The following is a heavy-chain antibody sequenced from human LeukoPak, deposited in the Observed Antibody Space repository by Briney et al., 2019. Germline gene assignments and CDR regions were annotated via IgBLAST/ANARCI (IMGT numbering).Heavy chain of an antibody. Sequence: SETLTLTCAVYGGSFSNNFWTWIRQPPGKGLEWIGEISHAGSTNYNPSLRHGITMSVDTSKNQFSLKVTSVTAADTAVYYCASIKESDYYYMDVWGKGTTVTISS. CDR3: ASIKESDYYYMDV. CDR1: GGSFSNNF. V-gene: IGHV4-34*10. J-gene: IGHJ6*03. CDR2: ISHAGST. D-gene: IGHD3-10*01.